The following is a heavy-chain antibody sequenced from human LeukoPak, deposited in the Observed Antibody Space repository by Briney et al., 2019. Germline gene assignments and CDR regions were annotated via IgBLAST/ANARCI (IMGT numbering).Heavy chain of an antibody. J-gene: IGHJ4*02. CDR2: ISAYNGNT. D-gene: IGHD6-13*01. CDR1: GYTFTSYG. CDR3: ARDLRIAAAGTAYY. V-gene: IGHV1-18*01. Sequence: RWASVKVSCKASGYTFTSYGISWVRQAPGQGLEWMGWISAYNGNTNYAQKLQGRVTMATDTSTSTAYMELRSLRSDDTAVYYCARDLRIAAAGTAYYWGQGTLVTVSS.